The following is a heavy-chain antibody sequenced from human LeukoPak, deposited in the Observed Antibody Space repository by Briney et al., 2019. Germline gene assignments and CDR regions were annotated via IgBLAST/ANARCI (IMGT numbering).Heavy chain of an antibody. J-gene: IGHJ4*02. V-gene: IGHV3-30*18. Sequence: GGSLRLSCAASGFTFSSYGMHWVRQAPGKGLEGVAVISYDGSNKYYADSVKGRFTISRDNSKNTLYLKRTSWRAEDTAVYYCAKDKAVAGTLYFDYWGQGTLVTVSS. D-gene: IGHD6-19*01. CDR1: GFTFSSYG. CDR2: ISYDGSNK. CDR3: AKDKAVAGTLYFDY.